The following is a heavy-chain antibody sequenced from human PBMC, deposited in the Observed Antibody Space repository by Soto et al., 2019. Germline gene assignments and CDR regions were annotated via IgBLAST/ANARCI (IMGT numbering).Heavy chain of an antibody. CDR2: ISGSGGST. CDR1: GFTFSSYA. V-gene: IGHV3-23*01. CDR3: AKDTNYDILTGYARPNTYCLDV. D-gene: IGHD3-9*01. Sequence: GGSLRLSCAASGFTFSSYAMSWVLQAPWKGLEWVSAISGSGGSTYYADSVKGRFTISRDNSKNTLYLQMNSLRAEDTAVYYCAKDTNYDILTGYARPNTYCLDVWGKGTTVT. J-gene: IGHJ6*03.